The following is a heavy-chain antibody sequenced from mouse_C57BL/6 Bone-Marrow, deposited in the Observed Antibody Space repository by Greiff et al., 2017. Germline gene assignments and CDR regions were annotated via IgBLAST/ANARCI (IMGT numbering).Heavy chain of an antibody. Sequence: QVQLQQSGAELVKPGASVTLSCKASGYTFTDYEMHWVKQTPVHGLEWIGAIDPETGGTAYNQKFKGKDILTADKSSSTAYMELRSLTSEDSAVYYCTRTDYSNLWAMDYWGQGTSVTVSS. D-gene: IGHD2-5*01. J-gene: IGHJ4*01. V-gene: IGHV1-15*01. CDR1: GYTFTDYE. CDR2: IDPETGGT. CDR3: TRTDYSNLWAMDY.